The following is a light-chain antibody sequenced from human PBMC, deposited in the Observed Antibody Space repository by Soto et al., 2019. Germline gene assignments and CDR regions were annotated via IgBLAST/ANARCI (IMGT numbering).Light chain of an antibody. Sequence: EIQMTQSPSTLSASVGDRVTITCRASQSISIWLAWYQQKPGKVPKLLIYKASSLESGVPSRFSGSGSGTEFTLTISSLQPDDFASYYCRKYNAYPLSFGGGTKVEIK. CDR1: QSISIW. J-gene: IGKJ4*01. V-gene: IGKV1-5*03. CDR2: KAS. CDR3: RKYNAYPLS.